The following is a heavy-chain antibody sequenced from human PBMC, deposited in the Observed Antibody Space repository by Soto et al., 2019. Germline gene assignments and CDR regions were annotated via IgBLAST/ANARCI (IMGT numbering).Heavy chain of an antibody. J-gene: IGHJ6*02. Sequence: QVQLVQSGAEVKKPGASVKVSCKASGYTFSSYDINWVRQATGQGLEWLRWMNPNSAKTGYGQKFQGRVTMTRNTSISTAYMELSSLRSEDTAVYYCAREGVRGMDVWGQGTTVTVSS. D-gene: IGHD3-16*01. CDR3: AREGVRGMDV. CDR1: GYTFSSYD. CDR2: MNPNSAKT. V-gene: IGHV1-8*01.